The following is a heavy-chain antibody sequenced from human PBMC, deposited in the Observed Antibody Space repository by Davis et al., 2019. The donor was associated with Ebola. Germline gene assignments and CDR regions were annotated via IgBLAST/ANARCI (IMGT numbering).Heavy chain of an antibody. CDR3: ASSMTTVTT. J-gene: IGHJ4*02. CDR1: GFTFSSYA. V-gene: IGHV3-30-3*01. D-gene: IGHD4-11*01. CDR2: ISYDGSNK. Sequence: GESLKISCAASGFTFSSYAMHWVRQAPGKGLEWVAVISYDGSNKYYADSVKGRFTISRDNSKNTLYLQMNSLRAEDTAVYYCASSMTTVTTGGQGTLVTVSS.